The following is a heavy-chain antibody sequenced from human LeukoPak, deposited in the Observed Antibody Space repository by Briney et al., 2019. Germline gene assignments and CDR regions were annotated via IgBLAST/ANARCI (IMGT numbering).Heavy chain of an antibody. CDR2: IYHSGST. CDR1: GYSISSGYY. V-gene: IGHV4-38-2*01. D-gene: IGHD6-19*01. CDR3: ARVASGWNPESGYFDY. J-gene: IGHJ4*02. Sequence: SETLSLTCAVSGYSISSGYYWGWIRQPPGKGLEWIGSIYHSGSTYYNPSLKSRVTISVDTSKNQFSLKLSSVTAADTAVYYCARVASGWNPESGYFDYWGQGTLVTASS.